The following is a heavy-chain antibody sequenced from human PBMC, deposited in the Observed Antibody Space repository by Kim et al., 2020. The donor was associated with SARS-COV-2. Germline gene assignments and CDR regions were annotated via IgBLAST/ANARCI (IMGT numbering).Heavy chain of an antibody. V-gene: IGHV3-23*01. Sequence: GGSLRLSCAASGFTFSSYAMSWVRQAPGKGLEWVSAISGSGGSTYYADSVKGRFTISRDNSKNTLYLQMNSLRAEDTAVYYCAKRAFVEMATEYNWFDPWGQGTLVTVSS. CDR2: ISGSGGST. CDR1: GFTFSSYA. J-gene: IGHJ5*02. D-gene: IGHD5-12*01. CDR3: AKRAFVEMATEYNWFDP.